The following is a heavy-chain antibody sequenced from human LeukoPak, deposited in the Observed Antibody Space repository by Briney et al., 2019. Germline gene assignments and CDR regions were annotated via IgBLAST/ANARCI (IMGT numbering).Heavy chain of an antibody. CDR3: AKDSAGAAGSNYYYGMDV. Sequence: GGSLRLSCAASGFTFDDYAMHWVRQAPGKGLEWVSLISWDGGSTYCADSVKGRFTISRDNSKNSLYLQMNSLRAEDTALYYCAKDSAGAAGSNYYYGMDVWGKGTTVTVSS. CDR1: GFTFDDYA. J-gene: IGHJ6*04. CDR2: ISWDGGST. D-gene: IGHD6-13*01. V-gene: IGHV3-43D*04.